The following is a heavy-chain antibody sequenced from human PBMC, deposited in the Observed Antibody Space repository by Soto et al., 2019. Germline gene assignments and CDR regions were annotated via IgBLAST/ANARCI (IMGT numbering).Heavy chain of an antibody. J-gene: IGHJ6*02. CDR1: GYSFTSYW. V-gene: IGHV5-51*01. CDR3: ARHGRVFTGPEYGMDG. D-gene: IGHD3-9*01. CDR2: IYPGDSDT. Sequence: GESLKISCNGSGYSFTSYWIGWVRQMPGKGLEWLGIIYPGDSDTRYSPSFQGQVTISADKSISTAYLPWSSLKASDTAMYYCARHGRVFTGPEYGMDGWGQGTTVTVSS.